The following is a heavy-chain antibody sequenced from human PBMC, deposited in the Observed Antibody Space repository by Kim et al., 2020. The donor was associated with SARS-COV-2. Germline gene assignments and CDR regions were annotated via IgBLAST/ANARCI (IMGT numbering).Heavy chain of an antibody. CDR2: IYSGGNT. CDR1: GFTVSSNY. CDR3: ARGGDRSWIGCYFDY. J-gene: IGHJ4*02. D-gene: IGHD6-13*01. V-gene: IGHV3-66*01. Sequence: GGSLRLSCAASGFTVSSNYMSWVRQAPGKGLEWVSVIYSGGNTYYADSVTGRFTISRDESKNTMYLQMNSLRAVETAIYYCARGGDRSWIGCYFDYWGQG.